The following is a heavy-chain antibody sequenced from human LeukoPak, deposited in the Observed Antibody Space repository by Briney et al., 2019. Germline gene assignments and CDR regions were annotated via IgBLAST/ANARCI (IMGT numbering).Heavy chain of an antibody. J-gene: IGHJ3*02. Sequence: GGSLRLSCAASGFTFSSYSMNWVRQAPGKGLEWVSSISSSSSYIYYADSVKGRFTISRDNAKNSLYLQMNSLRAEDTAVYYCARSPTVVTHDAFDIWGQGTMVTVSS. D-gene: IGHD4-23*01. CDR1: GFTFSSYS. CDR2: ISSSSSYI. V-gene: IGHV3-21*01. CDR3: ARSPTVVTHDAFDI.